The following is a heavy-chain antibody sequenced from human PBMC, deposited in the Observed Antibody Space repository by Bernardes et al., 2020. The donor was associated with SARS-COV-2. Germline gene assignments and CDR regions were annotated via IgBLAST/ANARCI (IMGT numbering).Heavy chain of an antibody. Sequence: GGSLRLSCAASGFTVSSNYMSWVRQAPGKGLEWVSVIYSGGSTYYADSVKGRFTISRHNSKNTLYLQMNSLRAEDTAVYYCAREASWGFGETPPYYYYYMDVWGKGTTVTVSS. J-gene: IGHJ6*03. CDR3: AREASWGFGETPPYYYYYMDV. CDR1: GFTVSSNY. D-gene: IGHD3-10*01. V-gene: IGHV3-53*04. CDR2: IYSGGST.